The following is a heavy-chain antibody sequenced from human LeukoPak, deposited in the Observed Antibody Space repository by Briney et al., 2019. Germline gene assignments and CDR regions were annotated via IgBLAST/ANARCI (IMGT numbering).Heavy chain of an antibody. V-gene: IGHV1-2*06. D-gene: IGHD1-14*01. J-gene: IGHJ6*02. CDR2: INPSSGGT. CDR1: GYTFTGYY. Sequence: GASVKVSCKASGYTFTGYYIHWVRQAPGQGLEWMGRINPSSGGTNYAQKFQGTVTMTRDTPISTAYMELSRLRSDDTAVYYCARKPEGMDVWGQGTTVTVSS. CDR3: ARKPEGMDV.